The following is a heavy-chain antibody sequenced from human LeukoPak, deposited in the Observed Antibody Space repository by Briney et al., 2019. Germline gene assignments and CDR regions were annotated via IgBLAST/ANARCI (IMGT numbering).Heavy chain of an antibody. CDR3: AIGIFRFGELLYYMDV. CDR1: GFTFDDYA. D-gene: IGHD3-10*01. V-gene: IGHV3-9*03. CDR2: ISWNSGSI. J-gene: IGHJ6*03. Sequence: GGSLRLSCAASGFTFDDYAMHWVRQAPGKGLEWVSGISWNSGSIGYADSVKGRFTISRDNAKNSLYLQMNSLRAEDMALYYCAIGIFRFGELLYYMDVWGKGTTVTVSS.